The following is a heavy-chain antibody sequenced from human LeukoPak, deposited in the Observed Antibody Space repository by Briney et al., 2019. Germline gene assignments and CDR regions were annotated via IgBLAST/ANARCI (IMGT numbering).Heavy chain of an antibody. J-gene: IGHJ4*02. D-gene: IGHD3-3*01. CDR1: GYTFSSYW. Sequence: GESLRISCKGSGYTFSSYWIGWVRQMPGKGLEWMGIIYPGDSDTRYSPSLQGQVTISVDTSIGTAYLQWSSLKASDTAIYYCARQNDFRLDYWGQGTLVTVPS. CDR2: IYPGDSDT. CDR3: ARQNDFRLDY. V-gene: IGHV5-51*01.